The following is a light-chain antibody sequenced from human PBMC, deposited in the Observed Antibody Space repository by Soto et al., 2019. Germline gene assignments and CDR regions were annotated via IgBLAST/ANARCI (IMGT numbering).Light chain of an antibody. CDR2: EVS. CDR3: SSYTTIFTYV. CDR1: SSDVGDYKY. J-gene: IGLJ1*01. Sequence: QSVLTQPPSVSGSPGQSVTISCTGTSSDVGDYKYVSWYQQHPGKAPKLVISEVSNRPSGISNRFSGSKSGNTASLTISGLQAEDEADYYCSSYTTIFTYVFGTGTKVTV. V-gene: IGLV2-14*01.